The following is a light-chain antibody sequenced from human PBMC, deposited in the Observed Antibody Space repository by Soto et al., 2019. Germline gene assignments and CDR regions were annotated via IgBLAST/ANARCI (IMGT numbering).Light chain of an antibody. CDR1: SSDVGGYNY. Sequence: QSALTQPXSXSXSPGQXITXXXTGTSSDVGGYNYLSWYQQHPGKAPRVMIYEVSNRPSGVSNRFSGSKSGNTASLTISGLQAEDEADYFCSSYTTSGTPVFGGGTKLTVL. V-gene: IGLV2-14*01. CDR3: SSYTTSGTPV. J-gene: IGLJ3*02. CDR2: EVS.